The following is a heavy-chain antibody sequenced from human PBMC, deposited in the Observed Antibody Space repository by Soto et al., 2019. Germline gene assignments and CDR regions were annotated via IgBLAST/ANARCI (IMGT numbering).Heavy chain of an antibody. CDR2: ISAYNGNT. V-gene: IGHV1-18*01. Sequence: RASVKVSCKASGYTFTSYGISWVRQAPGQGLEWMGWISAYNGNTNYAQKLQGRVTMTTDTSTSTAYMELRSLRSDDTAVYYCARGSHPRELLWFGELLPPHSLNYYGMDVWGQGTTVTVSS. J-gene: IGHJ6*02. CDR1: GYTFTSYG. CDR3: ARGSHPRELLWFGELLPPHSLNYYGMDV. D-gene: IGHD3-10*01.